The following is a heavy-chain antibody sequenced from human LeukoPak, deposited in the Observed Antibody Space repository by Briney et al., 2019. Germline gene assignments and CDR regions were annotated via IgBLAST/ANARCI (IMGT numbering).Heavy chain of an antibody. Sequence: PSETLSLTCTVSGASITTYYWSWIRQPPGKGLEWIGYIYHSGSTKYNPSLKSRVTISVDTSKNQFSLRLSSVTAADTAVYYCARQLYDSSGYPLDYWGQGTLVTVSS. J-gene: IGHJ4*02. CDR3: ARQLYDSSGYPLDY. V-gene: IGHV4-59*08. D-gene: IGHD3-22*01. CDR1: GASITTYY. CDR2: IYHSGST.